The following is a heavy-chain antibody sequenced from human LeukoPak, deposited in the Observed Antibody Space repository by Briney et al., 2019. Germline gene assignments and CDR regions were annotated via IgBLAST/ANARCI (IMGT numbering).Heavy chain of an antibody. CDR2: IKHDGGVK. V-gene: IGHV3-7*03. J-gene: IGHJ4*02. Sequence: QPGGSLRLSCAASGFIFSNYWMSWVRQAPGKGLEWVANIKHDGGVKYYVDSLKGRFTISRDNAKNSVYLQMNSLRAEDTAVYYCTRRTYYYHSSGTNTLTGFDYWGQGTLVTVSS. CDR1: GFIFSNYW. D-gene: IGHD3-22*01. CDR3: TRRTYYYHSSGTNTLTGFDY.